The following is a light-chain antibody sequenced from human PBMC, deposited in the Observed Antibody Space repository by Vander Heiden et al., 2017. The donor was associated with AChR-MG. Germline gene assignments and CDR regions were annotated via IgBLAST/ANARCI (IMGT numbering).Light chain of an antibody. J-gene: IGKJ2*01. Sequence: PATLSVSPGERATLSCRASQSVSTNLAWYQQKPGQAPRLLMYRASTRATGIPARFSGSGSGTEFTLTISRLQSEDFAVYYCQQYNNWPFTFGQGTKLEIK. CDR2: RAS. CDR1: QSVSTN. CDR3: QQYNNWPFT. V-gene: IGKV3-15*01.